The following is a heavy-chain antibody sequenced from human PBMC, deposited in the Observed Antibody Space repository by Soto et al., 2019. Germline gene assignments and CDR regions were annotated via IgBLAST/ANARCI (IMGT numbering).Heavy chain of an antibody. CDR2: IYYSGST. Sequence: SETLSLTCTVSGGSISSYYWSWIRQPPGKGLEWIGYIYYSGSTNYNPSLKSRVTISVDTSKNQFSLKLSSVTAADTAVYYCARVSHYDTIIDYWGQGTLVTVSS. CDR1: GGSISSYY. D-gene: IGHD3-16*01. CDR3: ARVSHYDTIIDY. J-gene: IGHJ4*02. V-gene: IGHV4-59*01.